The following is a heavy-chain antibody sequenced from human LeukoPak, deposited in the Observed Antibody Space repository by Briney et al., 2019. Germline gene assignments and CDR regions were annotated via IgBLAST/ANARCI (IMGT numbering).Heavy chain of an antibody. Sequence: SETLSLTCAVYGGSFSGYYWSWIRQHPGKGLEWIGYIYYSGSTYYNPSLKSRVTISVDTSKNQFSLKLSSVTAADTAVYYCARSLRYDAFDIWGQGTMVTVSS. CDR1: GGSFSGYY. CDR3: ARSLRYDAFDI. J-gene: IGHJ3*02. D-gene: IGHD4-17*01. CDR2: IYYSGST. V-gene: IGHV4-31*11.